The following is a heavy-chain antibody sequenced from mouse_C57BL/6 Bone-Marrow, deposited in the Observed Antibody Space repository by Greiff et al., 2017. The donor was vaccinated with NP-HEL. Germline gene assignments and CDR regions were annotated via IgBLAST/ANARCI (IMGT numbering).Heavy chain of an antibody. D-gene: IGHD1-1*01. J-gene: IGHJ2*01. CDR2: IRNKANGYTT. CDR3: ARWGYYGSSDY. V-gene: IGHV7-3*01. Sequence: EVQRVESGGGLVQPGGSLSLSCAASGFTFTDYYMSWVRQPPGKALEWLGFIRNKANGYTTEYSASVKGRFTISRDNSQSILYLQMNALRAEDSATYYCARWGYYGSSDYWGQGTTLTVSS. CDR1: GFTFTDYY.